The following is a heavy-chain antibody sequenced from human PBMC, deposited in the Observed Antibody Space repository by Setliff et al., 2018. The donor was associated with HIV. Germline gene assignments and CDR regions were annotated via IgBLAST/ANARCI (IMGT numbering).Heavy chain of an antibody. V-gene: IGHV1-18*01. CDR2: ISGYKRNT. D-gene: IGHD1-1*01. CDR3: ARDHRNWTPLGVFDI. CDR1: GYSFSNYG. J-gene: IGHJ3*02. Sequence: ASVKVSCKASGYSFSNYGISWVRQAPGQGLEWMGWISGYKRNTEYAQNLRGRVTVTKDTSTNTAYMELRNLRSADTAVYYCARDHRNWTPLGVFDIWGQGTLVTVSS.